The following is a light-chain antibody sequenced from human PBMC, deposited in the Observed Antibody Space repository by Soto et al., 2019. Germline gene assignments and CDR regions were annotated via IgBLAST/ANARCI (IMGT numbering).Light chain of an antibody. CDR1: QSVSSSY. Sequence: EIVLTQSPGTLSLSPGERATLSCRASQSVSSSYLAWYQQKPGQAPRLLIYGASSRATGIPDRFSGSGSGTDFTLTISRLEPEDFPVDYCQQYGSSPLFPFGPGTKVDIQ. CDR3: QQYGSSPLFP. J-gene: IGKJ3*01. V-gene: IGKV3-20*01. CDR2: GAS.